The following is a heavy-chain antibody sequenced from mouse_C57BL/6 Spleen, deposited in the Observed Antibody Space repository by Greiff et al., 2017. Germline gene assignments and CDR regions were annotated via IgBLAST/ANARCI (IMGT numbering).Heavy chain of an antibody. CDR1: GYTFTSYW. CDR3: ARETAQAAWFAY. D-gene: IGHD3-2*02. J-gene: IGHJ3*01. CDR2: INPSNGGT. Sequence: QVHVKQSGTELVKPGASVKLSCKASGYTFTSYWMHWVKQRPGQGLEWIGNINPSNGGTNYNEKFKSKATRTVDKSSSTAYMQLSSLTSEDSAVYYCARETAQAAWFAYWGQGTLVTVSA. V-gene: IGHV1-53*01.